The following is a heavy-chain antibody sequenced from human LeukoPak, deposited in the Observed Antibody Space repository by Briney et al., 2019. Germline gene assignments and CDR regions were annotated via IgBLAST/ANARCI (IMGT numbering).Heavy chain of an antibody. Sequence: GGSLRLSCAASGFTFSNYWMTWVRQAPGTGLEWVANIKQDGSEKCYVDSVKGRFTISRDNAKNSLYLQMNSLRAEDTALYYCARPDIFFDAFDIWGQGTMVTVSS. V-gene: IGHV3-7*01. CDR2: IKQDGSEK. CDR1: GFTFSNYW. J-gene: IGHJ3*02. CDR3: ARPDIFFDAFDI. D-gene: IGHD3-9*01.